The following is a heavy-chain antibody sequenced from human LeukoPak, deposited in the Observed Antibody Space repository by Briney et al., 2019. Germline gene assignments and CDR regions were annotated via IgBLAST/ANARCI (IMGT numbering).Heavy chain of an antibody. J-gene: IGHJ4*02. V-gene: IGHV3-48*01. CDR1: GFTFSSYS. CDR3: ARDLFGELLYPFDY. Sequence: GGSLRLSCAASGFTFSSYSMNWVRQAPGKGLEWVSYISSSSSTIYYADPVKGRFTISRDNAKNSLYLQMNSLRAEDTAVYYCARDLFGELLYPFDYWGQGTLVTVSS. CDR2: ISSSSSTI. D-gene: IGHD3-10*01.